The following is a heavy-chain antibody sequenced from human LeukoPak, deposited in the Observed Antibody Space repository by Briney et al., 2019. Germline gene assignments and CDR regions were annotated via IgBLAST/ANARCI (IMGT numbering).Heavy chain of an antibody. V-gene: IGHV1-8*02. CDR2: MNPNSGNT. CDR3: ARVGYYGSGSYYEGFDY. Sequence: ASVKVSCKASGYTFTSYDINWVRQATGQGLEWMGWMNPNSGNTGYAQKFQGRVTMTTDTSTSTAYMELRSLRSDDTAVYYCARVGYYGSGSYYEGFDYWGQGTLVTVSS. J-gene: IGHJ4*02. CDR1: GYTFTSYD. D-gene: IGHD3-10*01.